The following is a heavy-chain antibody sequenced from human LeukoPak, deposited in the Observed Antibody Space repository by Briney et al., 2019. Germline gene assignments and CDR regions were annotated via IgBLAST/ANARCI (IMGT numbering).Heavy chain of an antibody. D-gene: IGHD3-9*01. CDR3: AREDILTGFDY. CDR1: GFSFSNYA. CDR2: ISSDGGST. J-gene: IGHJ4*02. V-gene: IGHV3-64*04. Sequence: PGGSLRLSCSASGFSFSNYAMHWVRQALGKGLEYVSAISSDGGSTYYADSVKGRITISRDNSKNTLYLQMNSLRAEDTAVYYCAREDILTGFDYWGQGTLVTVSS.